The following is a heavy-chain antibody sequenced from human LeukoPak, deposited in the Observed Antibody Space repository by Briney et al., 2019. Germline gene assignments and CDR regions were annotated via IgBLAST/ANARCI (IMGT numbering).Heavy chain of an antibody. Sequence: PGGSLRLSCAASGFTFSSYGMHWVRQAPGKGLEWAAFISYDGSNRYYADSVKGRFTISRDNSKNTLFLQMDSLRAEDTALYYCARARGSYCGSTSCYFDHWGQGTLVTVSS. CDR1: GFTFSSYG. CDR3: ARARGSYCGSTSCYFDH. D-gene: IGHD2-2*01. J-gene: IGHJ4*02. V-gene: IGHV3-30-3*01. CDR2: ISYDGSNR.